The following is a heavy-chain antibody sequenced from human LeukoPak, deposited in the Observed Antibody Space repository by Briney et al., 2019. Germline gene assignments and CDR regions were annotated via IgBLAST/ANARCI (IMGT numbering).Heavy chain of an antibody. CDR3: ARDLTTVTTLPAFDL. CDR1: GGSISSYY. D-gene: IGHD4-4*01. Sequence: PSETLSLTCTVSGGSISSYYWSWIRQPAGKGLEWIGRIYTSGSTNYNPSLKSRLTMSVDTSKNQFSLKLSSVTAADTAVYYCARDLTTVTTLPAFDLWGRGTLVTVSS. V-gene: IGHV4-4*07. J-gene: IGHJ2*01. CDR2: IYTSGST.